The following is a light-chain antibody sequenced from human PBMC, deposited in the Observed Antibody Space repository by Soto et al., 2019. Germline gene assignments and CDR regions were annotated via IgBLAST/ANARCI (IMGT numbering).Light chain of an antibody. J-gene: IGKJ1*01. CDR2: AAS. Sequence: DIQMAQAPSSLSASVGDRVTIPCRASQSISSYLNWYQQKPGKAPKLLIYAASSLQSGVPSRFSGSGSGTEFTLTISSLQPDDFATYYCQQSNNYSWTFGQGTKVDVK. V-gene: IGKV1-39*01. CDR3: QQSNNYSWT. CDR1: QSISSY.